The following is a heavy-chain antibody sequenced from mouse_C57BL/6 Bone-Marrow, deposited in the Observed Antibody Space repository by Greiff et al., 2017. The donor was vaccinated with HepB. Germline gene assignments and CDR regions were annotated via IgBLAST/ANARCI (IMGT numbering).Heavy chain of an antibody. V-gene: IGHV1-55*01. Sequence: QVQLQQPGAELVKPGASVKMSCKASGYTFTSYWITWVKQRPGQGLEWIGDIYPGSGSTKYNEKFKSKDTLTVDTPSSTAYMQLSSLTSEDSAVYYCARYYYGSSPWFAYWGQGTLVTVSA. D-gene: IGHD1-1*01. CDR1: GYTFTSYW. CDR2: IYPGSGST. J-gene: IGHJ3*01. CDR3: ARYYYGSSPWFAY.